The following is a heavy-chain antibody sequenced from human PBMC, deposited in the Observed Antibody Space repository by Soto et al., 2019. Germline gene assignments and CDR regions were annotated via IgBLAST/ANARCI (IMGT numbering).Heavy chain of an antibody. D-gene: IGHD6-19*01. J-gene: IGHJ4*02. V-gene: IGHV1-18*01. CDR1: GYTFTSYG. Sequence: QVQLVQSGAEVKKPGAPVKVSCKASGYTFTSYGISWVRQAPGQGLEWMGWISAYNGNTNYAQKLQGRVTMTTDTSTSTAYRELRRLRSDDTAVYYCARDWVVSSGWKKGAADDYWGQGTLVTVSS. CDR2: ISAYNGNT. CDR3: ARDWVVSSGWKKGAADDY.